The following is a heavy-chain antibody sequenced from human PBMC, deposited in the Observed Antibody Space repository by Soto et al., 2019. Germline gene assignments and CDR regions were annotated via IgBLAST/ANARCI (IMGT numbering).Heavy chain of an antibody. D-gene: IGHD1-26*01. CDR2: FSGTNSNT. CDR1: GFTFSSYA. J-gene: IGHJ4*02. CDR3: AKGQKWELPLDS. V-gene: IGHV3-23*01. Sequence: PGGSLRLSCAASGFTFSSYAMSWVRQAPGKGLEWVSSFSGTNSNTYYAASVKGRFTISRDNSKNTLYLQMNSLRVEDTAVYHCAKGQKWELPLDSWGQGTQVTVSS.